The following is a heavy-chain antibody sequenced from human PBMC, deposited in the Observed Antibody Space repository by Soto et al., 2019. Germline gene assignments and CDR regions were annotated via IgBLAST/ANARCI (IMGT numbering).Heavy chain of an antibody. V-gene: IGHV3-21*02. J-gene: IGHJ6*02. Sequence: DVQLEESGGGLVKPGGSLRLSCVASEFTFSVYSMNWVRQAPGKGLEWVSSISSGSSYIYYADSVKGRFTISRDNDKRSLFRHRNSLRVDDTAVYYCTRDRVKIRGGYYHYYGMEVWGQGMKVTVSS. CDR2: ISSGSSYI. CDR3: TRDRVKIRGGYYHYYGMEV. D-gene: IGHD3-10*01. CDR1: EFTFSVYS.